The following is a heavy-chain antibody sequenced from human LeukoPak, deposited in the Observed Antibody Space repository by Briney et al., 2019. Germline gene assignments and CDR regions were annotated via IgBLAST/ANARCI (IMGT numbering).Heavy chain of an antibody. CDR1: GGSFSGYY. Sequence: SETLSLTCAVYGGSFSGYYWSWIRQPPGKGLEWIGEINHSGSTNYNPSLKSRVTISVDTSKNQFSLKLSSVTAADTAVYYCARRHLTGDFDYWGQGTLVTVSS. CDR3: ARRHLTGDFDY. CDR2: INHSGST. D-gene: IGHD7-27*01. V-gene: IGHV4-34*01. J-gene: IGHJ4*02.